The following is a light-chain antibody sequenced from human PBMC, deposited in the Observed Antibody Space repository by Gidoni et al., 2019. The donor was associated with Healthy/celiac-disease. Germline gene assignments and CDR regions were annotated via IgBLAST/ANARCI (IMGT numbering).Light chain of an antibody. CDR3: QQYNNWPYT. J-gene: IGKJ2*01. CDR2: GAS. Sequence: IVIPPSPATLSVSPGERATLSCRASQSVSSNLAWYQQKPGQAPRLLIYGASTRATGIPARFSGSGSGTEFTLTISSLQSEDFAVYYCQQYNNWPYTFGQGTKLEIK. CDR1: QSVSSN. V-gene: IGKV3-15*01.